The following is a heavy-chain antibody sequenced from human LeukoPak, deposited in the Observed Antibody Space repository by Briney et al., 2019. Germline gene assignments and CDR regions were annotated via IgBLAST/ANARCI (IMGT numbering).Heavy chain of an antibody. J-gene: IGHJ4*02. CDR3: ARSHGGSYYDY. V-gene: IGHV4-4*09. D-gene: IGHD1-26*01. CDR2: IYTSGST. CDR1: GGSISSYY. Sequence: SETPSLTCTVSGGSISSYYWSWIRQPPGKGLEWIGYIYTSGSTNYNPSLKSRVTISVDTSKNQFSLKLSSVTAADTAVYYCARSHGGSYYDYWGQGTLVTVSS.